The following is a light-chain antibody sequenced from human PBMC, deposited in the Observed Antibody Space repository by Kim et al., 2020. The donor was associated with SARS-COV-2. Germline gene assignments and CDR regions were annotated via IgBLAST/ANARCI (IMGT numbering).Light chain of an antibody. CDR3: QTWGTDIAV. V-gene: IGLV4-69*02. CDR2: VNSDGSH. CDR1: SGHSNYA. J-gene: IGLJ7*01. Sequence: QLVVTQSPSASASLGASVKLTCTLSSGHSNYAIAWHQQHPEKGPRYLMRVNSDGSHTKGDGIPDRFSGSSSGADRYLTISSLQSDDEADYYCQTWGTDIAVFGGGTQLTVL.